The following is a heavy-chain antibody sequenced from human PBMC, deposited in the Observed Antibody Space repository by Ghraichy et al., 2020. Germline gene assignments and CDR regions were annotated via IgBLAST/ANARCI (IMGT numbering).Heavy chain of an antibody. V-gene: IGHV3-15*01. Sequence: GGSLRLSCAASGFTFSNAWMSWVRQAPGKGLEWVGRIKSKTDGGTTDYAAPVKGRFTISRDDSKNTLYLQMNSLKTEDTAVYYCTTGHELRGWLQFVDYYFDYWGQGTLVTVSS. CDR1: GFTFSNAW. D-gene: IGHD5-24*01. CDR3: TTGHELRGWLQFVDYYFDY. J-gene: IGHJ4*02. CDR2: IKSKTDGGTT.